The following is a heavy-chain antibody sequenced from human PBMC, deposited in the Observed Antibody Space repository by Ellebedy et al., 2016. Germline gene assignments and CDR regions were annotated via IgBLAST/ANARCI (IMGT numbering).Heavy chain of an antibody. CDR3: MRDSGKDGRDWFDP. D-gene: IGHD3-10*02. CDR1: GYTFINND. V-gene: IGHV1-8*01. J-gene: IGHJ5*02. CDR2: MNANTGNT. Sequence: ASVKVSCKASGYTFINNDINWVRQATGQGLEWMGWMNANTGNTGYARKFQGRVTMTRDTSISTAYMELSSLRSEDTAVYYCMRDSGKDGRDWFDPWGQGTPVTVSS.